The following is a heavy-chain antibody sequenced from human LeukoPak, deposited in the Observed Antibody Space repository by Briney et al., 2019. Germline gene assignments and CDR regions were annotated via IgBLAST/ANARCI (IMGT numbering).Heavy chain of an antibody. CDR1: GFTFSNYA. V-gene: IGHV3-23*01. J-gene: IGHJ4*02. D-gene: IGHD3-9*01. CDR3: AKWGDYDVLTGYYVPDY. Sequence: PGGSLRLSCAASGFTFSNYAMSWVRQAPGKGLEWVSAILGSGGSTYYAESVKGRFTVSRDNSRSTLYLQMKSLRAEDTALYYCAKWGDYDVLTGYYVPDYWGQGTRVTVSS. CDR2: ILGSGGST.